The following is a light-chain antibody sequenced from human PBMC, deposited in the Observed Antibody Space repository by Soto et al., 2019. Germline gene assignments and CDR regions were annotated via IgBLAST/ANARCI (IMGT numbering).Light chain of an antibody. CDR2: GAS. Sequence: EIVLTQSPGTLSLSPGESATLSCRASHSVSSSYLAWYHQKPGQAPRLLIYGASSRATGIPDRFSGSGSGTDFTLTISRLEPEDFAVYYCQQYGSSPGTFGQGTKVEIK. CDR3: QQYGSSPGT. V-gene: IGKV3-20*01. CDR1: HSVSSSY. J-gene: IGKJ1*01.